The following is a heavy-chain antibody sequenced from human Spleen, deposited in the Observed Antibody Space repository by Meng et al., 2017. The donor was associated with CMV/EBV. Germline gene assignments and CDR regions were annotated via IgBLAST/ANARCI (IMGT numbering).Heavy chain of an antibody. CDR1: GFTFSSYS. V-gene: IGHV3-21*01. Sequence: GESLKISCAASGFTFSSYSMNWVRQAPGKGLEWVSSISSSSSYIYYADSVKGRFTISRDNAKNSLYLQMNSLRAEDTAVYYCARAVLWEPLYFDYWGQGTLVTVSS. D-gene: IGHD1-26*01. J-gene: IGHJ4*02. CDR3: ARAVLWEPLYFDY. CDR2: ISSSSSYI.